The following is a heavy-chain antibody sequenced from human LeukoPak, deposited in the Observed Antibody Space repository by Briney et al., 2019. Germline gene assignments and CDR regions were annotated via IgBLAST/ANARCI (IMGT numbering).Heavy chain of an antibody. D-gene: IGHD3-10*01. CDR1: GDSSRSYG. Sequence: ASVKVSCKASGDSSRSYGITWVRQAPGQGLEWMGWISDYDGNTNYAQNVQGRVTMTTDTSTSTAYMELRSLRSDDTAVYYCARSRVRGSPHPNAFDIWGQGTKVTVSS. CDR2: ISDYDGNT. CDR3: ARSRVRGSPHPNAFDI. V-gene: IGHV1-18*01. J-gene: IGHJ3*02.